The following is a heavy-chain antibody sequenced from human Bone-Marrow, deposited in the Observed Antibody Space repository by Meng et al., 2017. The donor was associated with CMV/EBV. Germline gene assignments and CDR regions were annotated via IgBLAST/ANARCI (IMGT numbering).Heavy chain of an antibody. J-gene: IGHJ6*02. CDR1: GFTFSIYS. D-gene: IGHD3-16*01. CDR3: ARGGRLGYYYGMDV. CDR2: ISSSSSTI. V-gene: IGHV3-48*04. Sequence: GGSLRLSCAASGFTFSIYSMNWVRQAPGKGLEWVSYISSSSSTIYYADSVKGRFTISRDNAKNSLYLQMNSLRAEDTAVYSCARGGRLGYYYGMDVWGQGTTVTDSS.